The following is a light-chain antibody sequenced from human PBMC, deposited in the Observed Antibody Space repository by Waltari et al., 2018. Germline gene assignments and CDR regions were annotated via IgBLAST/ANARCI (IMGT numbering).Light chain of an antibody. V-gene: IGLV2-8*01. CDR3: SSYTGRSWV. CDR2: EVS. Sequence: QSALTQPPSASGSPGQSVTIPCTGTSSILGASPLVPWYQQHPGKAPKLMIFEVSHRPSGVPDRFSGSKSGNTASLTVSGLQADDEGDYYCSSYTGRSWVFGGGTELTVL. J-gene: IGLJ3*02. CDR1: SSILGASPL.